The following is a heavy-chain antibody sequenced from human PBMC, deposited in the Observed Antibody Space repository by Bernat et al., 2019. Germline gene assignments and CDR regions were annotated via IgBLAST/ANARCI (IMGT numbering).Heavy chain of an antibody. D-gene: IGHD3/OR15-3a*01. CDR3: VRDLDFVMAGVNYDAFDL. CDR2: IKQDGSQK. CDR1: GFTFSNYW. V-gene: IGHV3-7*03. Sequence: EVQLVESGGGLVQPGGSLRLSCAASGFTFSNYWMIWVRQAPGKGLEWVGNIKQDGSQKYYVDSVKGRFTISRDNARNSLYLQMNSLRDEDTAVYYCVRDLDFVMAGVNYDAFDLWGQGTMVAVSS. J-gene: IGHJ3*01.